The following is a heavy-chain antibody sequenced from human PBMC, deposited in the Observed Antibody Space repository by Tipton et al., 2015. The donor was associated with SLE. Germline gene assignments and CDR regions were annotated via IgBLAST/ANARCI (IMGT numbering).Heavy chain of an antibody. V-gene: IGHV4-39*07. CDR3: EREVGDKEGWGYFYYMDV. Sequence: SGPEVKKPGSSVKVSCKASGGSINSGSYYWAWIRQPPGKGLEFIGTIYYTGNTYYNPSLNSRVSVSVDTSKNQFSLRLSSVTAADTALYYCEREVGDKEGWGYFYYMDVWCTGTAVTVSS. CDR2: IYYTGNT. CDR1: GGSINSGSYY. D-gene: IGHD3-16*01. J-gene: IGHJ6*03.